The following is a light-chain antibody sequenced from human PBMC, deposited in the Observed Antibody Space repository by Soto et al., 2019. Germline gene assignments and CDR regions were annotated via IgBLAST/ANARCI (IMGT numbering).Light chain of an antibody. CDR3: QQYNNWPQT. CDR1: QSVSSN. V-gene: IGKV3-15*01. J-gene: IGKJ1*01. Sequence: TLSVSPGERATLSCRASQSVSSNLAWYQQRPGQPPRLLIYDTSNRATGIPARFSGSGSGTEFTLTISSLQSEDFAVYYCQQYNNWPQTFGQGTMVDIK. CDR2: DTS.